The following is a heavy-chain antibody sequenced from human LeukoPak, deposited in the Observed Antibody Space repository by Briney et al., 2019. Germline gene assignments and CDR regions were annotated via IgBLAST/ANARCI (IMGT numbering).Heavy chain of an antibody. V-gene: IGHV3-72*01. CDR2: VRNKANSYLS. CDR3: ARSGYCGAGTCYSDYFDY. Sequence: GGSLRLSCXASGXILSDHYMDWVRQAPGKGLEWVGGVRNKANSYLSEYAATVEGRFTVSGDPSTNSLYLQMNRLKTEDTAVYYCARSGYCGAGTCYSDYFDYWGLGTLVTVSS. J-gene: IGHJ4*02. CDR1: GXILSDHY. D-gene: IGHD2-15*01.